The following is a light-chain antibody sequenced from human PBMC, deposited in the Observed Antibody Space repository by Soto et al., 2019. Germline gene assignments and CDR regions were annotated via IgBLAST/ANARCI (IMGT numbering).Light chain of an antibody. CDR3: CSYTRSRTYV. V-gene: IGLV2-23*02. J-gene: IGLJ1*01. CDR1: SSAVGSYRL. CDR2: EVS. Sequence: QSVLTQPASVSGSPGQSITISCTGSSSAVGSYRLVSWYQQHPGKAPKLMIFEVSNRPSGVSDRFFASKSGNTASLTISGLQAEDEADYYCCSYTRSRTYVFGTGTKVTVL.